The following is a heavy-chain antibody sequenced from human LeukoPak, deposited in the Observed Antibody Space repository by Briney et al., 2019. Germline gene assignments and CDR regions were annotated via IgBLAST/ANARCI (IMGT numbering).Heavy chain of an antibody. V-gene: IGHV3-9*01. CDR3: SKDEHSRSFGFEY. CDR1: GFTFDEYA. D-gene: IGHD6-6*01. J-gene: IGHJ4*02. Sequence: PGGSLRLSCAASGFTFDEYAMHWVRQAPGRGLAWVSGISRYSGSIRYAASVKGRFPISRGNAQKSLYLQMNSLSAGATGLYFFSKDEHSRSFGFEYWGQGTLAWVSS. CDR2: ISRYSGSI.